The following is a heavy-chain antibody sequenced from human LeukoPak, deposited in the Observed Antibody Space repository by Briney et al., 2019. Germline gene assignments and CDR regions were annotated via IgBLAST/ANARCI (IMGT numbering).Heavy chain of an antibody. CDR2: IYYSGTT. CDR3: ARVGSGSYFFDY. J-gene: IGHJ4*02. Sequence: PSETLSLTCTVSGGSISSYYWSWIRQPPGKGLEWVGYIYYSGTTNYNPSLKSRVAISVDTSKKEISLKLSSVTAADTAVYYCARVGSGSYFFDYWGQGTLDTVSS. V-gene: IGHV4-59*01. CDR1: GGSISSYY. D-gene: IGHD1-26*01.